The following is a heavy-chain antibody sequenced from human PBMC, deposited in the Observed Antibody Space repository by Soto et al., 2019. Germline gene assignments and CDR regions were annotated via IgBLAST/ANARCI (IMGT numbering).Heavy chain of an antibody. D-gene: IGHD6-13*01. CDR2: IIPIFGTA. V-gene: IGHV1-69*13. CDR3: AHEGGAAAGTSYYYYYYGMDV. J-gene: IGHJ6*02. CDR1: GGTFSSYA. Sequence: SVKVSCKASGGTFSSYAISWVRQAPGQGLEWMGGIIPIFGTANYAQKFQGRVTITADESTSTAYMELSSLRSEDTAVYYCAHEGGAAAGTSYYYYYYGMDVWGQGTTVTVSS.